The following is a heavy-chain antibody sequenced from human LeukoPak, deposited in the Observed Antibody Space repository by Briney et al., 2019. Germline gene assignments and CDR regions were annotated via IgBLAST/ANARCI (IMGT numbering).Heavy chain of an antibody. V-gene: IGHV4-31*03. CDR2: IYYSGST. J-gene: IGHJ6*02. CDR1: GGSISSGGYY. Sequence: PSVTLSLTCTVSGGSISSGGYYWSWIRQHPGKGLEWIVYIYYSGSTYYNPSLKSRVTISVDTSKNQFSLMLSSVTAADTAVYYCARVNAATPYYYYGMDVWGQGTTVTVSS. D-gene: IGHD2-15*01. CDR3: ARVNAATPYYYYGMDV.